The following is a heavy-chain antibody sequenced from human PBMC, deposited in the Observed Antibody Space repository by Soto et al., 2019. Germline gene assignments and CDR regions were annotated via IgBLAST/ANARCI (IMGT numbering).Heavy chain of an antibody. CDR2: ISSSSSYI. Sequence: VQLVESGGGLVKPGGSLRLSCAASGFTFSSYSMNWVRQAPGKGLEWVSSISSSSSYIYYADSVKGRFTISRDNAKNSLYLQMNSLRAEDTAVYYCARDLGHGLGAFDIWGQGTMVTVSS. CDR3: ARDLGHGLGAFDI. J-gene: IGHJ3*02. CDR1: GFTFSSYS. D-gene: IGHD5-12*01. V-gene: IGHV3-21*01.